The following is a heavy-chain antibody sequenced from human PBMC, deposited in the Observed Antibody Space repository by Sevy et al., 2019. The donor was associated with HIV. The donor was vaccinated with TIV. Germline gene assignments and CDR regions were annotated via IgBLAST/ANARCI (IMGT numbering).Heavy chain of an antibody. CDR1: GFSFSTYG. D-gene: IGHD5-12*01. CDR2: ISFDGSNK. J-gene: IGHJ4*02. Sequence: GGSLRLSCAASGFSFSTYGLHWVRQAPGKGLEWVALISFDGSNKYYADSVKGRFAISRDNSNNTLYLEMNSLRREDTAVYYCASVRGYSTIILVRFDHWGQGTLVTVSS. CDR3: ASVRGYSTIILVRFDH. V-gene: IGHV3-30*03.